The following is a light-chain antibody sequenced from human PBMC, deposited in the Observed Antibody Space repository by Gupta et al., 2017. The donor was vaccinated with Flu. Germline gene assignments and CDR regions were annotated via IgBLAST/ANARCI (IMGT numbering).Light chain of an antibody. CDR2: GAS. V-gene: IGKV1-12*01. CDR3: QQANNVLVT. J-gene: IGKJ4*01. Sequence: TVSASGGDRVSITCRASQGISDWLAWYQQKPGKAPRLLIYGASTLETGVPSRFSGSGSGTEFTLTISGLQPEDFATYYCQQANNVLVTFGRGTKVDIK. CDR1: QGISDW.